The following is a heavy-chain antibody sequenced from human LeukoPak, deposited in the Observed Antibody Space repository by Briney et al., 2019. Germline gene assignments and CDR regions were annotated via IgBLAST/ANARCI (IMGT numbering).Heavy chain of an antibody. CDR3: AREAFGGVIDLWFDP. J-gene: IGHJ5*02. CDR2: IIPIFGTA. Sequence: SVKVSCKASGGTFSSYAISWVRQAPGQGLEWMGGIIPIFGTANYAQKFQGRVTITADESTSTAYVELSSLRSEDTAVYYCAREAFGGVIDLWFDPWGQGTLVTVSS. D-gene: IGHD3-16*02. V-gene: IGHV1-69*01. CDR1: GGTFSSYA.